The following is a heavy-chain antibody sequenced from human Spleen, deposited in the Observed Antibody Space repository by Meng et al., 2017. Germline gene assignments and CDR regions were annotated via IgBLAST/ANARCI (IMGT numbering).Heavy chain of an antibody. CDR2: IKQDGSEK. CDR3: ARDFTVRLAYNYGMDV. V-gene: IGHV3-7*01. Sequence: GESLKISCAASGFTFSSYWMSWVRQAPGKGLEWVANIKQDGSEKYYVDSVKGRVTISRDNAKNSLYMQMNSLRAEDTAVYYCARDFTVRLAYNYGMDVWGQGTTVTVSS. J-gene: IGHJ6*02. D-gene: IGHD2/OR15-2a*01. CDR1: GFTFSSYW.